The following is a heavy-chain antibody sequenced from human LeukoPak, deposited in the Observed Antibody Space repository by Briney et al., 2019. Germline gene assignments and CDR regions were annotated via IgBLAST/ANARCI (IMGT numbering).Heavy chain of an antibody. CDR1: GGSISSSNC. CDR3: ATPKGYYYGSGPGYFDY. CDR2: ICHSGST. Sequence: SETLSLTCSVSGGSISSSNCWSWVRQSPGKGLDWIGEICHSGSTNYNPSLKTRVTISMDKSKNQLSLKLTSVTAADTAVYYCATPKGYYYGSGPGYFDYWGQGTLVTVSS. V-gene: IGHV4-4*02. D-gene: IGHD3-10*01. J-gene: IGHJ4*02.